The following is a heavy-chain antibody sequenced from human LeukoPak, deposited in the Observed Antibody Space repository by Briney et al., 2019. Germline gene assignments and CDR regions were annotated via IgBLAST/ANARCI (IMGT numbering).Heavy chain of an antibody. CDR2: IYYSGSN. V-gene: IGHV4-59*01. J-gene: IGHJ4*02. Sequence: SETLSLTCTVSGGSISSYYWSWIRQPPGKGLEWIGYIYYSGSNNYNPSLKSRVTISVDTSKNQFSLKLSSVTAADTAVYYCASGWYDYFDYWGQGTLVTVSS. CDR3: ASGWYDYFDY. D-gene: IGHD6-19*01. CDR1: GGSISSYY.